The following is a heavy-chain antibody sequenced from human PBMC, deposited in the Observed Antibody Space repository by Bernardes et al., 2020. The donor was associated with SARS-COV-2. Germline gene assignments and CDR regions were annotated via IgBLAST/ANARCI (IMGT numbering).Heavy chain of an antibody. CDR2: IASLGVNT. CDR3: AKMRPDHSTTWYGFFFFDY. V-gene: IGHV3-23*01. D-gene: IGHD6-13*01. Sequence: GGSLRLSCSASGFDFSIYAMGWVRQAPGMGLEWVSMIASLGVNTYYADSVRGRFTCSRDNSNNTLYLQMSNLRAEDTAVYYCAKMRPDHSTTWYGFFFFDYWGQGSLVTVSS. J-gene: IGHJ4*02. CDR1: GFDFSIYA.